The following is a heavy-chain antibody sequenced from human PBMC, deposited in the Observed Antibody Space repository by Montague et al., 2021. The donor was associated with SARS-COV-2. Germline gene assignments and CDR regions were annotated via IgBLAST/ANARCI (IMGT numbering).Heavy chain of an antibody. J-gene: IGHJ3*02. CDR2: IAWDDDK. CDR3: ARTPVVTLALDI. V-gene: IGHV2-70*11. CDR1: GFSLSTSGMC. D-gene: IGHD4-23*01. Sequence: PALVKPTQTLTLTCTFSGFSLSTSGMCVGWIRQPPGKGLEWLARIAWDDDKYYSTSLRTRLTISKDTSKNQVVLTMTNMDPVDTATYYCARTPVVTLALDIGGQGTMVTVSS.